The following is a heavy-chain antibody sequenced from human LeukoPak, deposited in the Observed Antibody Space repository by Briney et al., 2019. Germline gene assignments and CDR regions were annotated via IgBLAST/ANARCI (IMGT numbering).Heavy chain of an antibody. CDR3: ARTRGYSGSYYFDY. V-gene: IGHV4-38-2*02. D-gene: IGHD1-26*01. CDR2: IYHSGST. Sequence: SETLSLTCTVSGYSISSGYYWGWIRQPPGKGLEWIGSIYHSGSTYYNPSLKSRVTISVDTSKNQFSLKLSSVTAADTAVYYCARTRGYSGSYYFDYWGQGTLVTVSS. CDR1: GYSISSGYY. J-gene: IGHJ4*02.